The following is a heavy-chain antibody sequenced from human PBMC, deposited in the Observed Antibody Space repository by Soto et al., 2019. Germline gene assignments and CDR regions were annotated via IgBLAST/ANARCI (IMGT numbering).Heavy chain of an antibody. J-gene: IGHJ4*01. CDR1: AFTFSSCS. Sequence: PRASLRPSIATSAFTFSSCSMSWVRQAPGKGLEGVSAIIGSGGSTYYADSVKGRFTISRDNSKNTLYLQMNSLTAEDTAVYYCAKDMMYLGSGFSVYVGVLEYFDDSGPGTLVTVCS. CDR3: AKDMMYLGSGFSVYVGVLEYFDD. CDR2: IIGSGGST. V-gene: IGHV3-23*01. D-gene: IGHD2-8*01.